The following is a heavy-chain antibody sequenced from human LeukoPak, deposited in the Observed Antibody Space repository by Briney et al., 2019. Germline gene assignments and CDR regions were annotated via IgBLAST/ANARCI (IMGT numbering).Heavy chain of an antibody. CDR3: ARDTNYYYYMDV. CDR2: ISSSSSYI. D-gene: IGHD1-26*01. V-gene: IGHV3-21*01. Sequence: GGSLRLSCAGSGFNFSSYSMSWVRQAPWKGLEFVSSISSSSSYIYYADSVKGRFTISRDNAKNSLYLQMNSLRAEDTAVYYCARDTNYYYYMDVWGKGTTVTVSS. J-gene: IGHJ6*03. CDR1: GFNFSSYS.